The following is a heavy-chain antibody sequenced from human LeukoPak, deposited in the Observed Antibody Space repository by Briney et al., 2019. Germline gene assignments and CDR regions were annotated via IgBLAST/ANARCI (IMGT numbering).Heavy chain of an antibody. J-gene: IGHJ4*02. CDR3: AKVVQYTASTGTGLDY. CDR2: IWYDGSYK. D-gene: IGHD6-13*01. CDR1: GFTFSNYG. Sequence: GGSLTLSCAASGFTFSNYGMHWVRQAPGKGLDWVAVIWYDGSYKYYADSVKGRFTISRDNSKNTLYLQMKSLRAEDTAVYYCAKVVQYTASTGTGLDYWGQGTLVTVSS. V-gene: IGHV3-33*06.